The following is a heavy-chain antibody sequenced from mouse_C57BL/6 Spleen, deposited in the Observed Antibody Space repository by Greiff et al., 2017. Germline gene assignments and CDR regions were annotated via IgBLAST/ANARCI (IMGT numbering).Heavy chain of an antibody. CDR2: IHPNSGST. J-gene: IGHJ2*01. D-gene: IGHD4-1*01. CDR1: GYTFTSYW. CDR3: ARALTGFDY. V-gene: IGHV1-64*01. Sequence: VQLQQSGAELVKPGASVKLSCKASGYTFTSYWMHRVKQRPGQGLEWIGMIHPNSGSTNYNEKFKSKATLTVDKSSSTAYMQLSSLTSEDSAVYYCARALTGFDYWGQGTTLTVSS.